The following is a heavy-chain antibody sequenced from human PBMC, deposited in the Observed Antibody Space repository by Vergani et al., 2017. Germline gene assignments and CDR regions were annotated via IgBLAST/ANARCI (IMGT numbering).Heavy chain of an antibody. CDR2: IKSDGRT. J-gene: IGHJ4*01. Sequence: VEFLESGGGLAQPGGSLRVSCSASGFRVTTYYMSLVRQAPGKGLEWVAVIKSDGRTSYAESVRGRFTISRDTSRNAVYLQMNILRVEDTGVYYCTRSECSGTTCYGHYFDQWGHGILVTVSS. CDR1: GFRVTTYY. CDR3: TRSECSGTTCYGHYFDQ. V-gene: IGHV3-66*02. D-gene: IGHD2-15*01.